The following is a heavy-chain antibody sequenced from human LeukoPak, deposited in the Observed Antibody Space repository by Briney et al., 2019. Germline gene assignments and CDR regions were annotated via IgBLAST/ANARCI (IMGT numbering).Heavy chain of an antibody. V-gene: IGHV1-2*02. D-gene: IGHD3-10*01. CDR2: INPNSGGT. CDR3: ARVRRSGSYLDY. Sequence: ASVKVSCKAPGYTFTGYYMHWVRQAPGQGLEWMGWINPNSGGTNYAQKFQGRVTMTRDTSISTAYMELSRLRSDDTAVYYCARVRRSGSYLDYWGQGTLVTVSS. J-gene: IGHJ4*02. CDR1: GYTFTGYY.